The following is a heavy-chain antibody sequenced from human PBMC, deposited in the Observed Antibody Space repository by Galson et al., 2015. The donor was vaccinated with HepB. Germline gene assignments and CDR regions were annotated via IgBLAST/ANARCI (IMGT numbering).Heavy chain of an antibody. J-gene: IGHJ6*02. CDR1: GYTFINYG. V-gene: IGHV1-18*04. CDR2: IRAYNGNT. D-gene: IGHD6-19*01. Sequence: SVKVSCKASGYTFINYGISWVRQAPGQGLGWMGWIRAYNGNTKYAQKHQGRDTMTTDTSTSTDYMGLRGLGSDKPAVYYFAKRGRAGTSPYYYRGMDVWGQVTTVTVSS. CDR3: AKRGRAGTSPYYYRGMDV.